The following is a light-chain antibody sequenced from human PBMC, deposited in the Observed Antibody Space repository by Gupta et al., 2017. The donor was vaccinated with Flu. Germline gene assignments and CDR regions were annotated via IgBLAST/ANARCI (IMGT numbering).Light chain of an antibody. Sequence: QSALTQPRSVSGSPGQSVAISRTGTSSDVGAYNYVSWYQQHPGKAPKLIIYDVTKRPSGVPDRFTGSKSGNTASLTISGLQPEDEADYHCCSFGAASFFGGGTKLTVL. CDR1: SSDVGAYNY. CDR3: CSFGAASF. V-gene: IGLV2-11*01. J-gene: IGLJ2*01. CDR2: DVT.